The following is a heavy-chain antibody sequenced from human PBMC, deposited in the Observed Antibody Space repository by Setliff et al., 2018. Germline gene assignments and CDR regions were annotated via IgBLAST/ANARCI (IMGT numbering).Heavy chain of an antibody. Sequence: GASVKVSCKASGYIFTDYGVSWVRQAPGQGLAWVGWLSPHNGKTYYAQKFQDRITLTTDTSTSTAYLEFKSLRSDDTAIYDCSRLVRFCTKISCQRLLGDDYWGQGALVTVSS. CDR1: GYIFTDYG. D-gene: IGHD2-2*01. V-gene: IGHV1-18*01. CDR3: SRLVRFCTKISCQRLLGDDY. CDR2: LSPHNGKT. J-gene: IGHJ4*02.